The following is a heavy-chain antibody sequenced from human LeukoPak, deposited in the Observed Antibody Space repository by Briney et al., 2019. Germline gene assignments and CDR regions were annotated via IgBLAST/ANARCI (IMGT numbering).Heavy chain of an antibody. J-gene: IGHJ5*02. D-gene: IGHD6-13*01. CDR1: GYTFTGYY. CDR2: INPNSGGT. V-gene: IGHV1-2*06. Sequence: GASVKVSCKASGYTFTGYYMHWVRQAPGQGLEWMGRINPNSGGTNYAQKSQGRVTMTRDTSISTAYMELSRLRSDDTAVYYCARGGRSGYSSNNNWFDPWGQGTLVTVSS. CDR3: ARGGRSGYSSNNNWFDP.